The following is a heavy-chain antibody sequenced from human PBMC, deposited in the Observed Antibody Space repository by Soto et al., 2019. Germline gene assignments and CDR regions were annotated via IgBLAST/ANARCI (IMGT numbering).Heavy chain of an antibody. CDR3: ARDRGPYADYSICNYYYYGMDV. CDR2: IIPIFGTA. J-gene: IGHJ6*02. D-gene: IGHD4-4*01. Sequence: QVQLVQSGAEVKKPGSSVKVSCTASGGTFSSYAISWVRQAPGQGLEWMGGIIPIFGTANYAQKFQGRVTITADKSTSTAYMELSSLRSEDTAVYYCARDRGPYADYSICNYYYYGMDVWGQGTTVTVSS. CDR1: GGTFSSYA. V-gene: IGHV1-69*06.